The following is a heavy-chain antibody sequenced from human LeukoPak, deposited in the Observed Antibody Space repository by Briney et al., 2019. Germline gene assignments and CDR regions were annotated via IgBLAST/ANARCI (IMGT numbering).Heavy chain of an antibody. CDR2: IYPGDSDT. CDR1: GYSFTSYW. CDR3: ARYWGSGTYCDY. V-gene: IGHV5-51*01. Sequence: GESLKISCKGSGYSFTSYWIAWVRQMPGRGLEWMGIIYPGDSDTRYSPSFQGQVTISVDNSISTAYVQWSSLKASDTAMYYCARYWGSGTYCDYWGQGTQVTVSS. D-gene: IGHD1-26*01. J-gene: IGHJ4*02.